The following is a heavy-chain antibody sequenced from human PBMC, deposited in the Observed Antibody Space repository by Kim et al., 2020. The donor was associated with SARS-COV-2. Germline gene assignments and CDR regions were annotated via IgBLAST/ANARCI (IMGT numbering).Heavy chain of an antibody. CDR2: IDHSGST. CDR3: ARGVSSAWTLRDYYDP. D-gene: IGHD6-19*01. CDR1: ISRSNW. J-gene: IGHJ5*02. V-gene: IGHV4-4*02. Sequence: ISRSNWWSWVSQPPGKGLEWIGEIDHSGSTNYNSSLKSRLTIEVDKAKNQFSLKLRSVTAADTAVYYCARGVSSAWTLRDYYDPWGQGTLAT.